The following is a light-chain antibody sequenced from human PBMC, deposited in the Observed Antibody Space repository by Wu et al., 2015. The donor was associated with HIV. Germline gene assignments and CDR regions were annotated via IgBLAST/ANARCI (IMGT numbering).Light chain of an antibody. J-gene: IGKJ5*01. CDR3: QQGSDWPLT. CDR2: DAS. CDR1: DSIGDY. Sequence: LELTQSPGTLSLSPGQRATLSCRASDSIGDYLAWYQQKPGQAPKLLIYDASIRATGIPARFSGSRSGTDFTLTISSLEPEDSAVYYCQQGSDWPLTFGQGTRLEI. V-gene: IGKV3-11*01.